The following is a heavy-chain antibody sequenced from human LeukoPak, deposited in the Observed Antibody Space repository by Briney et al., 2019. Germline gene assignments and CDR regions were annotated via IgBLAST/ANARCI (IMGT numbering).Heavy chain of an antibody. D-gene: IGHD6-19*01. Sequence: GSLRLSCAASGFTFSSYWMSWIRQPPGKGLEWIGEINHSGSTNYNPSLKSRVTISVDMSKNQFSLKLSSVTAADTAVYYCARRLAVASPGYYGLDVWGKGTTVTVSS. J-gene: IGHJ6*04. CDR3: ARRLAVASPGYYGLDV. V-gene: IGHV4-34*01. CDR1: GFTFSSYW. CDR2: INHSGST.